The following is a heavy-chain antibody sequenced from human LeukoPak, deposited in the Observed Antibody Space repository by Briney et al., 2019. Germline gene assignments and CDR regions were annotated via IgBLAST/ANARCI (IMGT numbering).Heavy chain of an antibody. V-gene: IGHV3-49*04. CDR2: IRSKAYRGTI. D-gene: IGHD5-18*01. CDR3: ARGPMQLWIHNAIGV. CDR1: GFTFGDHA. J-gene: IGHJ6*02. Sequence: GRSLRLSCRGSGFTFGDHAMSWVRQAPGKGLEWVGFIRSKAYRGTIEYAASVKGRFTISRDDSASIAYLQMNSLRTEDTAVYFCARGPMQLWIHNAIGVWGQGTKVTVSS.